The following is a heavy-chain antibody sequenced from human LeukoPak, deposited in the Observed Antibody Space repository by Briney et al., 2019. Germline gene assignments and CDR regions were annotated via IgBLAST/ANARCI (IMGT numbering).Heavy chain of an antibody. D-gene: IGHD3-10*01. Sequence: SVKVSCKASGGTFSSYAISWVRQAPGQGLEWMGRIIPILGIANYAQKFQGRVTITADKSTSTAYMERNSLRAEDTAVYYCARDRPYGSGSYTMYYFDYWGQGTLVTVSS. J-gene: IGHJ4*02. CDR2: IIPILGIA. V-gene: IGHV1-69*04. CDR1: GGTFSSYA. CDR3: ARDRPYGSGSYTMYYFDY.